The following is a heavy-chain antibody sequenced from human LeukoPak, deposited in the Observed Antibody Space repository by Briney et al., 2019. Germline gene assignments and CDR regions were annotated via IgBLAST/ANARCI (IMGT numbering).Heavy chain of an antibody. Sequence: GASVKVSRRASGYTFINYDISWVRQAPGQGLEWMGWISAYNGNTNYAQKLQGRVTMTTDTSTSTAYMELRSLRSDDTAVYYCARDGGVVVPAAIHDYWGQGTLVTVSS. V-gene: IGHV1-18*01. J-gene: IGHJ4*02. CDR1: GYTFINYD. D-gene: IGHD2-2*02. CDR3: ARDGGVVVPAAIHDY. CDR2: ISAYNGNT.